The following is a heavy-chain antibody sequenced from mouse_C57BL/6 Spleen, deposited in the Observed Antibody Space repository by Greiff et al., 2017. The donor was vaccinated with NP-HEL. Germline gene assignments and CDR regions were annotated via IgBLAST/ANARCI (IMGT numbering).Heavy chain of an antibody. D-gene: IGHD4-1*02. Sequence: EVQGVESGGGLVKPGGSLKLSCAASGFTFSSYAMSWVRQTPEKRLEWVATISDGGSYTYYPDNVKGRFTISRDNAKNNLYLQMSHLKSEDTAMYYCARDRQLGLYYFDYWGQGTTLTVSS. V-gene: IGHV5-4*01. CDR2: ISDGGSYT. CDR1: GFTFSSYA. J-gene: IGHJ2*01. CDR3: ARDRQLGLYYFDY.